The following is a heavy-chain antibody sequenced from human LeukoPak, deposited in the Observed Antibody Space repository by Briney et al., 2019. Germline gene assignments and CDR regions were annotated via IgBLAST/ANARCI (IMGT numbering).Heavy chain of an antibody. V-gene: IGHV3-9*03. CDR2: ISWNSDSI. D-gene: IGHD1-26*01. J-gene: IGHJ3*02. CDR3: AKARGSNGTYAFDI. Sequence: GGSLRLSCAASGFTFDDYDMHWVRQAPGKGLEWVSGISWNSDSIVYADSVKGRFTISRDNAKNSLYVQMNSLRAEDMALYYCAKARGSNGTYAFDIWGQGTMVTVSS. CDR1: GFTFDDYD.